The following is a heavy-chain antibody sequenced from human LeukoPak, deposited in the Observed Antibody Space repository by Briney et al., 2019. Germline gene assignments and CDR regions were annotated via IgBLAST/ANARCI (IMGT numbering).Heavy chain of an antibody. CDR2: IYTSGST. CDR1: GGSISSGSYY. D-gene: IGHD6-19*01. Sequence: PSETLSLTCTVSGGSISSGSYYWSWIRQPAGKGLEWIGRIYTSGSTNYNPSLKSRVTISVDTSKNQFSLKLSSVTAADTAVYYCARSSGYSSGWYRVQHDYWGQGTLVTVPS. J-gene: IGHJ4*02. CDR3: ARSSGYSSGWYRVQHDY. V-gene: IGHV4-61*02.